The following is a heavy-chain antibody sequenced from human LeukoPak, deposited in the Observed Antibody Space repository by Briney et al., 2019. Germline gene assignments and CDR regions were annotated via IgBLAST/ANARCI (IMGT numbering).Heavy chain of an antibody. D-gene: IGHD6-13*01. CDR3: ARDRYSSSWRYRATGFDY. V-gene: IGHV6-1*01. CDR1: GDSVSSNSAA. J-gene: IGHJ4*02. CDR2: KYYRSKWYN. Sequence: SQTLSLTCAISGDSVSSNSAAWNWIRQSPSRGLEWLGRKYYRSKWYNDYAVSVKSRITINPDTSKNQFSLQLNSVTPEDTAVYYCARDRYSSSWRYRATGFDYWGQGTLVTVSS.